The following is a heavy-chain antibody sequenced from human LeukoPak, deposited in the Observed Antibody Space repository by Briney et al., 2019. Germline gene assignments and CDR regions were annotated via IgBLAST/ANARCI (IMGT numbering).Heavy chain of an antibody. CDR3: GKCGDRSGWDYNDY. CDR1: GFTFSNYG. V-gene: IGHV3-23*01. J-gene: IGHJ4*02. CDR2: ISGTASRT. D-gene: IGHD6-19*01. Sequence: GGSLRLSCAASGFTFSNYGMSWVRQAPGKGLETLSAISGTASRTYYADSVKGRFTISRDTSKNTLYLQMNSLRVEDAAVYYCGKCGDRSGWDYNDYWGQGTLVSVSS.